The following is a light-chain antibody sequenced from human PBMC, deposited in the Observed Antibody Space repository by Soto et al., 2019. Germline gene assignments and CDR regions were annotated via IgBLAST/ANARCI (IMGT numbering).Light chain of an antibody. Sequence: EIVLTQSPGTLSLSPGERATLSCRASQSVSSSYLAWYLQEPGQAPRLLIYGASSRATGIPDRFSGSGSGTDFTLTISRLEPEDFAVYYCYQYGSTPYTFGQGTKLEIK. CDR1: QSVSSSY. CDR2: GAS. V-gene: IGKV3-20*01. J-gene: IGKJ2*01. CDR3: YQYGSTPYT.